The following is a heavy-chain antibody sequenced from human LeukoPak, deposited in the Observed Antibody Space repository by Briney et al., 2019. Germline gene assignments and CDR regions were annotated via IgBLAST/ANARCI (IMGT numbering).Heavy chain of an antibody. Sequence: SETLSLTCTVSGGSISSYYWSWIRQPPGKGLEWIGYIFYRGNTIYNPSLRSRVTMSVDTSKNQLSLKLSSVTAADTAVYYCARGQRNTDFRYFDYWGQGTLVTVSS. J-gene: IGHJ4*02. V-gene: IGHV4-59*08. D-gene: IGHD5-18*01. CDR3: ARGQRNTDFRYFDY. CDR2: IFYRGNT. CDR1: GGSISSYY.